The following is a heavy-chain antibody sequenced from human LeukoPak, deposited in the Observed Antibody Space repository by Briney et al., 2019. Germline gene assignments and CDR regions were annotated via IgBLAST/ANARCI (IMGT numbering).Heavy chain of an antibody. D-gene: IGHD3-10*01. CDR1: GGSISSSSYY. J-gene: IGHJ4*02. V-gene: IGHV4-39*01. CDR2: IYYSGST. CDR3: ARLGSGSYLKL. Sequence: PSETLSLTCTVSGGSISSSSYYWGWIRQPPGKGLEWIGSIYYSGSTYYNPSLKSRVTISVDTSKNQFSLKLSSVTAADTAVYYCARLGSGSYLKLWGQGTLVTVSS.